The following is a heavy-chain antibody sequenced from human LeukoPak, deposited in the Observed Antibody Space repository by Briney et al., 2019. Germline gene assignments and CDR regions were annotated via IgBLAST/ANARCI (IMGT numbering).Heavy chain of an antibody. Sequence: GGSLRLSCAASGFTFNTFNMNWVRQAPGKGLEWVSSITSDGDYIYYADSVKGRFTTSRDNAKNSLSLQLNSLRVEDTAVYYCARGHYDVLAASYKWTPDYWGQGTLVTVSS. J-gene: IGHJ4*02. CDR3: ARGHYDVLAASYKWTPDY. CDR2: ITSDGDYI. CDR1: GFTFNTFN. V-gene: IGHV3-21*01. D-gene: IGHD3-9*01.